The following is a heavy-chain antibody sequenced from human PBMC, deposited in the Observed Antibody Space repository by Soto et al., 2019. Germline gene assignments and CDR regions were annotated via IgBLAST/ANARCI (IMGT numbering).Heavy chain of an antibody. V-gene: IGHV3-7*01. Sequence: EVQLVESGGGLVQPGGSLRLPCAASGFTVSTYWMTWVRQPPGKGLEWVASINQDGSERYYVDSVRGRFTISRDNAKNSLYLQMNSLRAEDTAVYYCVCGGNFFVYWGQGTLVTVSP. J-gene: IGHJ4*02. CDR3: VCGGNFFVY. CDR2: INQDGSER. D-gene: IGHD3-16*01. CDR1: GFTVSTYW.